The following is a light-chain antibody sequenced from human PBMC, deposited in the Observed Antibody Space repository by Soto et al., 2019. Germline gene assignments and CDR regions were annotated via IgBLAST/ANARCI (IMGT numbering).Light chain of an antibody. V-gene: IGKV3-11*01. CDR3: QHRSNWPLT. CDR1: QSVSSY. Sequence: EIVLTQSPATLSLSPGERATLSCRASQSVSSYLAWYQQRPGQAPRLLIYDASNRAPGIPARFSGSGSGTDFTLTVSSLEPEDFAVYYCQHRSNWPLTFGGGTSVEIK. CDR2: DAS. J-gene: IGKJ4*01.